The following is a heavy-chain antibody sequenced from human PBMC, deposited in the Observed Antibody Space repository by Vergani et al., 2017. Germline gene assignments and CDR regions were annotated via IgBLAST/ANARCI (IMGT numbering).Heavy chain of an antibody. Sequence: QVQLVQSGAEVKKPGASVKVSCKASGYTFTSYAMRWVRQAPGQRLEWMGWINAGNGNTKYSQKFKGRVTITRDTSASTAYMELSSLRSEDTAVYYCARGGPPYSSSWYSFDYWGQGTLVTVSS. CDR3: ARGGPPYSSSWYSFDY. CDR1: GYTFTSYA. J-gene: IGHJ4*02. CDR2: INAGNGNT. D-gene: IGHD6-13*01. V-gene: IGHV1-3*01.